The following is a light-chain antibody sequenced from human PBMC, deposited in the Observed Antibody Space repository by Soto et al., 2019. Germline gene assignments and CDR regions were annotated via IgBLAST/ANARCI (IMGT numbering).Light chain of an antibody. CDR1: SGSVSTNYY. CDR2: NTN. Sequence: QAVVTQEPSFSVSPGGTVTLTCGLTSGSVSTNYYASWYQQTPGQAPRTLIHNTNARSSGVPDRFSGSLLGNKAALTITGAQADDDSEYYCLLYVGSGIWVFGGGTKLTVL. CDR3: LLYVGSGIWV. J-gene: IGLJ3*02. V-gene: IGLV8-61*01.